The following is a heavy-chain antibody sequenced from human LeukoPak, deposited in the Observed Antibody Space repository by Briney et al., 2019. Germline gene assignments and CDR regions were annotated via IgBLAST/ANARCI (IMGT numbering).Heavy chain of an antibody. D-gene: IGHD6-6*01. CDR1: GYSISSGYY. J-gene: IGHJ5*02. V-gene: IGHV4-38-2*02. Sequence: SETLSLTCTVSGYSISSGYYGGWIRQPPGKGLEWIGSIYLSGITYYNPSLQSRVSISADTSKNQFSLKLNSVTAADTAVYYCARHFYSSSPYWFDPWGQGTLVTVSS. CDR2: IYLSGIT. CDR3: ARHFYSSSPYWFDP.